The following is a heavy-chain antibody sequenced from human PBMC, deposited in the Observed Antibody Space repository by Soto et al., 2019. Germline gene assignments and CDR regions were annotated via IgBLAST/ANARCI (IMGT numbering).Heavy chain of an antibody. CDR1: GFPFSSYW. V-gene: IGHV3-74*01. CDR3: AREYYWLLTGSYTDY. CDR2: ISGDGVTT. Sequence: EVQLVESGGDLVQRGGSLRLSCAASGFPFSSYWMHWVRHTPGKGLDWVARISGDGVTTYYADSVTGRFTVSRDNAKNNLSLQISGLRAEDTAVYYCAREYYWLLTGSYTDYWGQGTLVSVSS. D-gene: IGHD3-9*01. J-gene: IGHJ4*02.